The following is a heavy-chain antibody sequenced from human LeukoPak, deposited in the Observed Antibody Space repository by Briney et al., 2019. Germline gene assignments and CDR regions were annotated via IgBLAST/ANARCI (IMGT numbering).Heavy chain of an antibody. V-gene: IGHV1-8*01. D-gene: IGHD3-9*01. CDR3: ARGFNGYYDILTGYYSNWFDP. CDR1: GYTFTSYD. J-gene: IGHJ5*02. CDR2: MNPNSGNT. Sequence: ASVKVSCKASGYTFTSYDINWVRQATGQGLEWMGWMNPNSGNTGYAQKFQGRVTMTRNTSISTAYMELSSLRSEDTAVYYCARGFNGYYDILTGYYSNWFDPWGQGTLVTVSS.